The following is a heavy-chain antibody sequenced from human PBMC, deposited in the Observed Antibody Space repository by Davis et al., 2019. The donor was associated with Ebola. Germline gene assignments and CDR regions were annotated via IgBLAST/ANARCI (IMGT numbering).Heavy chain of an antibody. D-gene: IGHD4-23*01. CDR2: IRSKAYGGTT. V-gene: IGHV3-49*04. CDR3: TRGNGGATDY. J-gene: IGHJ4*02. CDR1: GFTFGDYA. Sequence: GESLKISCIASGFTFGDYAMSWVRQAPGKGLEWVGFIRSKAYGGTTEYAASVKGRFTISRDDSKSIAYLQMNSLKTEDTAVYYCTRGNGGATDYWGQGTLVTVSS.